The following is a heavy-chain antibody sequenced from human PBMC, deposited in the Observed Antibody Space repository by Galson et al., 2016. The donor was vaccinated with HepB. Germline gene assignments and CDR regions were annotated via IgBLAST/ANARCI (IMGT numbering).Heavy chain of an antibody. D-gene: IGHD2-2*03. Sequence: SLRLSCAASGFTFSSYSMNWVRQAPGKGLEWISYLSSGSDTVYYADSVVGRFTISRDNAKNSLYLQMNSLRDEDTAVYYCARDDGYCTDISCYHYWFSDLWGRGTLVTVSS. J-gene: IGHJ2*01. CDR3: ARDDGYCTDISCYHYWFSDL. CDR2: LSSGSDTV. CDR1: GFTFSSYS. V-gene: IGHV3-48*02.